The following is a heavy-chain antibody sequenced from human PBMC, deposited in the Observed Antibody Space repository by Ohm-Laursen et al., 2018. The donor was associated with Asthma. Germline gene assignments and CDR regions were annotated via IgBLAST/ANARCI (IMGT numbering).Heavy chain of an antibody. D-gene: IGHD1-26*01. Sequence: PTQTLTLTCTFSGFSLSTSGVGVGWIRQPPGKALEWLALIYWDDDKRYSPSLKSRLTITKDTSKNQVVLTMTNMDPVDTATYYCAHTTSRELLSSFDYWGQGTLVTVSS. CDR3: AHTTSRELLSSFDY. J-gene: IGHJ4*02. CDR1: GFSLSTSGVG. V-gene: IGHV2-5*02. CDR2: IYWDDDK.